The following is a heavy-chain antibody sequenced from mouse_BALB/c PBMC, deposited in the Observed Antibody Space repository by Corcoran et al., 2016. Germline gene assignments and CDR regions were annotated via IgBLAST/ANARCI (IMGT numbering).Heavy chain of an antibody. Sequence: EVQLQQAGAELVKPGASVQLSCTGSGFNIKDTYMHWVKQRPEQGLEWSGRLDPANGNTKYDPKCQGKATTPADTSSNTAYLQLSSLTSEDTAVYYFARVTNRHYFDDWGQGTTLTVSS. CDR1: GFNIKDTY. CDR3: ARVTNRHYFDD. J-gene: IGHJ2*01. CDR2: LDPANGNT. D-gene: IGHD2-14*01. V-gene: IGHV14-3*02.